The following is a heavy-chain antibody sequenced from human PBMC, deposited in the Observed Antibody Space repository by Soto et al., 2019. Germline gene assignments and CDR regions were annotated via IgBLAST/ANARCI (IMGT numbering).Heavy chain of an antibody. CDR2: ISSSGSSK. J-gene: IGHJ4*02. CDR1: GFTCSDYY. D-gene: IGHD3-3*01. V-gene: IGHV3-11*01. CDR3: VRVGVGLHIWADY. Sequence: QVQLVESGGGLVKPGGSLRLSCAASGFTCSDYYMGWIRQAPGKGLEWVSYISSSGSSKYYAESVKGRFTISRDNAKESLLLQTNTLRAEDTAVYYCVRVGVGLHIWADYWGQGTLVTVSS.